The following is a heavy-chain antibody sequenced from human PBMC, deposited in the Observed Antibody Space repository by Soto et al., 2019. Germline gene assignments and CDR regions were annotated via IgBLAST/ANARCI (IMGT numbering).Heavy chain of an antibody. Sequence: QVQLMQSGAEVKKPGASVKVSCKASGDTFTDYYIHWVRQAPGQGLEWMGTVNPSGGHTTYAQHFLGRVTXTXXXSXSTLYMERTSLTSDDTAIYYCARGGHVVVVTAALDYWGQGTLVTVSS. D-gene: IGHD2-21*02. V-gene: IGHV1-46*01. CDR1: GDTFTDYY. CDR3: ARGGHVVVVTAALDY. J-gene: IGHJ4*02. CDR2: VNPSGGHT.